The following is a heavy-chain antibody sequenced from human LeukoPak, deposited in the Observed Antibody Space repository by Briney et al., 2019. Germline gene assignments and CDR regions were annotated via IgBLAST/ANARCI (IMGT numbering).Heavy chain of an antibody. J-gene: IGHJ6*03. V-gene: IGHV1-69*05. Sequence: GASVKVSCKASGGTSSSYAISWVRQAPGQGLEWMGRIIPIFGTANYAQKFQGRVTITTDESTSTAYMELSSLRSEDTAVYYCARDTIIRGYMDVWGKGTTVTVSS. CDR3: ARDTIIRGYMDV. CDR1: GGTSSSYA. D-gene: IGHD2/OR15-2a*01. CDR2: IIPIFGTA.